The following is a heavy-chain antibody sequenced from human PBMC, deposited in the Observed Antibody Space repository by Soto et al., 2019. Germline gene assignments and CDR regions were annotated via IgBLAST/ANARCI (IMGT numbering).Heavy chain of an antibody. Sequence: SETLSLTCTVSGGSISSGGYYWSWIRQHPGKGLEWIGYIYYSGSTYYNPSLKSRVTISVDTSKNQFSLKLSSVTAADTAVYYCARASYYSHPVLGYWGQGTLVTVSS. V-gene: IGHV4-31*03. CDR2: IYYSGST. J-gene: IGHJ4*02. CDR3: ARASYYSHPVLGY. D-gene: IGHD3-10*01. CDR1: GGSISSGGYY.